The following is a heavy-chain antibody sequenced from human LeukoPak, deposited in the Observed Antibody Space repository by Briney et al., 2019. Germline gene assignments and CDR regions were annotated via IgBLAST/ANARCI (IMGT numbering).Heavy chain of an antibody. CDR3: ARLGHDYIWGSYRFLSDY. CDR2: ISAYNGNT. Sequence: ASVKVSCKASGYTFTSYGISWVRQAPGQGLAWMGWISAYNGNTNYAQKLQGRVTMTTDTSTSTAYMELRSLRSDDTAVYYCARLGHDYIWGSYRFLSDYWGQGTLVTVSS. J-gene: IGHJ4*02. CDR1: GYTFTSYG. D-gene: IGHD3-16*02. V-gene: IGHV1-18*01.